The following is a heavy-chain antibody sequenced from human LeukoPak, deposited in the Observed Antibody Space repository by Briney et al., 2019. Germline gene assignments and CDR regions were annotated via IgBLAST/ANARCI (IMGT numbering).Heavy chain of an antibody. Sequence: GGPLRLSCAASGFTVSSNGMSWVRQAPGKGLEWVSVIYSGGRTFYADSVKGRFTISRDNSKNTLYLQMNSLRAEDTAVYYCAIYDSSGYYNYWGQGTLVTVSS. CDR2: IYSGGRT. CDR1: GFTVSSNG. V-gene: IGHV3-53*01. D-gene: IGHD3-22*01. J-gene: IGHJ4*02. CDR3: AIYDSSGYYNY.